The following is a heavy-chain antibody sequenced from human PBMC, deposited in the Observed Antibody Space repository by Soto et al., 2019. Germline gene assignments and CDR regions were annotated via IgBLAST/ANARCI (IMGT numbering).Heavy chain of an antibody. CDR2: IIPIFGTA. D-gene: IGHD2-2*01. V-gene: IGHV1-69*06. Sequence: QVQLVQSGAEVKKPGSSVKVSGKASGGTFSSYAISWVRQAPGQGLEWVGGIIPIFGTANYAQKFQVRGTITADKSTSTGYRELSSLRSEDTAVYYCARSYCSSTSCYGGDYYGMDVWGQGTTVTVSS. CDR3: ARSYCSSTSCYGGDYYGMDV. J-gene: IGHJ6*02. CDR1: GGTFSSYA.